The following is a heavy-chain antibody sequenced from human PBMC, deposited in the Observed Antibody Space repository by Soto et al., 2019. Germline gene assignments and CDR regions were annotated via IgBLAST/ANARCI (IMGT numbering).Heavy chain of an antibody. CDR1: GGTFSSYA. Sequence: QVQLVQSGAEVKKPGSSVKVSCKASGGTFSSYAISWVRQAPGQGLEWMGRLIPISDTTNYAQKFQGRVTITADESTSTAYMELSSLRSEDTAVYYCARSQGSSTSLEIYYYYYYGMDVWGQGTTVTVSS. CDR3: ARSQGSSTSLEIYYYYYYGMDV. J-gene: IGHJ6*02. CDR2: LIPISDTT. D-gene: IGHD2-2*01. V-gene: IGHV1-69*01.